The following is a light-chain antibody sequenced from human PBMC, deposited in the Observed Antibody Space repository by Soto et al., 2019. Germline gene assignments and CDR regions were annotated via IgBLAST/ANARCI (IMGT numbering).Light chain of an antibody. J-gene: IGKJ1*01. CDR2: KGS. CDR3: MQATLFPL. CDR1: QSRVHSDGNTY. Sequence: DIFVTRTPRSSPVSLGQPASISCRSCQSRVHSDGNTYLSWLHQRPGQPPRLLIYKGSNRFSGVPDRFSGSGAGTDFTLKISRVEAEDVGVYYCMQATLFPLFGQGTKVDIK. V-gene: IGKV2-24*01.